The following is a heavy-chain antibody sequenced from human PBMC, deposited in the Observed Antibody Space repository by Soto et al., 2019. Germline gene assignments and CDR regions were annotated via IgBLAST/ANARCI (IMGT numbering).Heavy chain of an antibody. CDR1: GDTINRNSYY. CDR2: MFSTGST. Sequence: SETLYLPCTVSGDTINRNSYYWGWIRQPPGKGLEWIGAMFSTGSTHYNPSLKRRVPICVGTSKNHRSLRLRSEPAADTAVYFCARHGSDSAGYYQQLNWFDCWGQLSLGTVGS. D-gene: IGHD3-22*01. V-gene: IGHV4-39*01. J-gene: IGHJ5*01. CDR3: ARHGSDSAGYYQQLNWFDC.